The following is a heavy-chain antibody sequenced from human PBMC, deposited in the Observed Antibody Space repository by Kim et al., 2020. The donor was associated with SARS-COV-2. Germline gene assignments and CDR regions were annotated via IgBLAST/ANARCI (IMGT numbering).Heavy chain of an antibody. Sequence: SETLSLTCTVSGGSISSYFWSWIRQPPGKGLEWIGYIFYSGSTNYNPSLKSRVTISVDTSKNQFSLKVSSVTAAATAVYYCARRGGYSSADYFYYYMDV. V-gene: IGHV4-59*01. CDR3: ARRGGYSSADYFYYYMDV. D-gene: IGHD6-25*01. J-gene: IGHJ6*03. CDR2: IFYSGST. CDR1: GGSISSYF.